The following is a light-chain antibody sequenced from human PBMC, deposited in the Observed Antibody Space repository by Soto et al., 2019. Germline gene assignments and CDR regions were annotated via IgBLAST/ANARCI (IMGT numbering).Light chain of an antibody. CDR3: QSYDRSLSASV. CDR2: GNS. CDR1: SSNIGAGYD. Sequence: QSVLTQPPSVSGAAGQRVTISCTGGSSNIGAGYDVHWYQQLPGTAPKLLISGNSNRPSGVPDRFSGSKSGTSASLAITGLQAEDEADYYCQSYDRSLSASVFGGGTQLTVL. J-gene: IGLJ7*01. V-gene: IGLV1-40*01.